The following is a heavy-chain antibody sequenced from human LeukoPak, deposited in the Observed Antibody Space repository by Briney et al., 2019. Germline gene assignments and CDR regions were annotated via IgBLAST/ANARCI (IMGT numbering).Heavy chain of an antibody. Sequence: GGSLRLSCAASGFIVSGDFMSWVRQAPGKGLEWVSVIYSGGSTYYADSVKGRFTISRDNSKNTLYLQMNSLRAEDTAVYYCAKDRRGCGGDCYSSYFDYWGQGTLVTVSS. CDR3: AKDRRGCGGDCYSSYFDY. CDR1: GFIVSGDF. CDR2: IYSGGST. J-gene: IGHJ4*02. D-gene: IGHD2-21*02. V-gene: IGHV3-53*01.